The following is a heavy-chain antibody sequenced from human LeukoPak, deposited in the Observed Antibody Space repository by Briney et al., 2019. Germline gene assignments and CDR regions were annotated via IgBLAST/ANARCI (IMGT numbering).Heavy chain of an antibody. CDR1: GGSISSSNW. D-gene: IGHD1-20*01. V-gene: IGHV4-4*02. CDR2: IYHSGST. Sequence: PSGTLSLTCAVSGGSISSSNWWSWVRQPPGKGLEWIGEIYHSGSTNYNPSLKSRVTISVDKSKNQFSLKLSSVTAADTAVYYCARAGNWNVLYNYYYMDVWGKGTTVTVSS. J-gene: IGHJ6*03. CDR3: ARAGNWNVLYNYYYMDV.